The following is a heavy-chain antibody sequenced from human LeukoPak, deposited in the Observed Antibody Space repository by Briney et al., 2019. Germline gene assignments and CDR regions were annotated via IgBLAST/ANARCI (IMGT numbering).Heavy chain of an antibody. CDR3: ARGYSSPMSPSLLDY. J-gene: IGHJ4*02. Sequence: TLSLTCAVSGGSISSGGYSCSWIRQPPGKVLEWIGYIYHSGSTYYNPSLKSRVTISVDRSKNQFSLKLSSVTAADTAVYYCARGYSSPMSPSLLDYWGQGTLVTASS. CDR2: IYHSGST. CDR1: GGSISSGGYS. V-gene: IGHV4-30-2*01. D-gene: IGHD6-19*01.